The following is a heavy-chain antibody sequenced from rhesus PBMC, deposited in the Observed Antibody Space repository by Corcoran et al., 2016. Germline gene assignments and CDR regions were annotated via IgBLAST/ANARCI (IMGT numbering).Heavy chain of an antibody. CDR3: ARVYSSWSGEDY. CDR2: IYGSGSST. Sequence: QLQLQESGPGLVKPSETLSVTCAVSGGSISSSYWSWIRQAPGKGLEWIGYIYGSGSSTKYNPSLKSRVTLSVDTSKNQLSLKLSSVTTADTAVYYCARVYSSWSGEDYWGQGVLVTVSS. J-gene: IGHJ4*01. V-gene: IGHV4-169*01. D-gene: IGHD6-13*01. CDR1: GGSISSSY.